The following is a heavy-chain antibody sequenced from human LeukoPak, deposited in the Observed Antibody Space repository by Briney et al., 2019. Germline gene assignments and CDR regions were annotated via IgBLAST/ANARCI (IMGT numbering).Heavy chain of an antibody. J-gene: IGHJ4*02. CDR3: ARQTFGVLYFDS. CDR1: GGSISRGSYY. D-gene: IGHD3-10*01. Sequence: SETLSLTCSVSGGSISRGSYYWNWIRQPAGKGLEWMGRIYNSGSTNYNPSLKSRVTISTDMSKSQFSLKLTSVTAADTAVYYCARQTFGVLYFDSWGQGTLAIVSS. V-gene: IGHV4-61*02. CDR2: IYNSGST.